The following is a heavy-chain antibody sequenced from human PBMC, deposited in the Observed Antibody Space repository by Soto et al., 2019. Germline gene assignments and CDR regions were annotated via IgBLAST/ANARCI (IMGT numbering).Heavy chain of an antibody. CDR3: ARRVVLMVYAIESGMDV. J-gene: IGHJ6*02. Sequence: ASVKVSCKASAYTFTSYDINWVRQATGQGLEWMGWMNPNSGNTGYAQKFQGRDTMTRNTSISTAYMELSSLRSEDTAVYYCARRVVLMVYAIESGMDVWGQGTTVTVSS. CDR1: AYTFTSYD. CDR2: MNPNSGNT. D-gene: IGHD2-8*01. V-gene: IGHV1-8*01.